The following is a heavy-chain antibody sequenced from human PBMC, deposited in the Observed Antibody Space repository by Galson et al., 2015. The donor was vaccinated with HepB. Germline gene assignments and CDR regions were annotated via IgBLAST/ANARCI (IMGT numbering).Heavy chain of an antibody. Sequence: QSGAEVKKPGESLNISCKGSRQSFRNYWVGWVRQMPGKGLEWMGMIYPADSDTRYSPSFQGHVTISADNSLSTAYLQCSSLKVSDTAVYYCARQIVGAANFDSWGQGTLVTVSS. J-gene: IGHJ4*02. CDR3: ARQIVGAANFDS. D-gene: IGHD1-26*01. CDR1: RQSFRNYW. V-gene: IGHV5-51*01. CDR2: IYPADSDT.